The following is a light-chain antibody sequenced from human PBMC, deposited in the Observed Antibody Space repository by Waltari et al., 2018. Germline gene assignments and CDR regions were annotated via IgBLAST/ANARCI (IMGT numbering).Light chain of an antibody. V-gene: IGLV2-11*01. J-gene: IGLJ2*01. CDR2: DVT. Sequence: QSALTQPRSVSGSPGQSVTIPCTGTSSYVGGYNYVSWYQQHPGKAPKLMIYDVTWRPSGVPDRFSGSKSGNTASLTISGLQAEDEADYYCCSYAGSYTFVVFGGGTKLTVL. CDR3: CSYAGSYTFVV. CDR1: SSYVGGYNY.